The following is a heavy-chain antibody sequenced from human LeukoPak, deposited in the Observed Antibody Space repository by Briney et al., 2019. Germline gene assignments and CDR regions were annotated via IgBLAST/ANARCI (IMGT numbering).Heavy chain of an antibody. CDR3: ATFGYSYGVDY. CDR2: IDPSDSYT. Sequence: GASLKISCKGSGYSLTSYWISWVRQMPGKGLEWMGRIDPSDSYTNYSPSFQGHVTISADKSISTAYLQWSSLKASDTAMYYCATFGYSYGVDYWGQGTLVTVSS. CDR1: GYSLTSYW. D-gene: IGHD5-18*01. V-gene: IGHV5-10-1*01. J-gene: IGHJ4*02.